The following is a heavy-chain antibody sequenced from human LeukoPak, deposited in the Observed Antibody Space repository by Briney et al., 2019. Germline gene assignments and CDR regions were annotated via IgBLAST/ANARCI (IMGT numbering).Heavy chain of an antibody. D-gene: IGHD2-2*01. V-gene: IGHV4-4*02. CDR3: ARGQLFDWLEH. CDR2: IYHSGTT. J-gene: IGHJ5*02. Sequence: SETLSLTCGVSGGYISSFYWWSWVRQPPGKGLAWLGEIYHSGTTNCNPSLKSRVTISVDTSKNQFSLKLSSVTAADTAVYYSARGQLFDWLEHWGQGTLVTVSS. CDR1: GGYISSFYW.